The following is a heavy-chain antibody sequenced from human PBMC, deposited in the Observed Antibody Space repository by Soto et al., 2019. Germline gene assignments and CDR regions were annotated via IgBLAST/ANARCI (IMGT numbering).Heavy chain of an antibody. CDR2: IIPIFGTA. CDR3: ARDGLTYCSSTSCHSYYYYYGMDV. Sequence: SVKVSCKASGGTFSSYAISWVRQAPGQGLEWMGGIIPIFGTANYAQKFQGRVTITADESTSTAYMELSSLRSDDTAVYYCARDGLTYCSSTSCHSYYYYYGMDVWGQGTTVTVSS. V-gene: IGHV1-69*13. J-gene: IGHJ6*02. D-gene: IGHD2-2*01. CDR1: GGTFSSYA.